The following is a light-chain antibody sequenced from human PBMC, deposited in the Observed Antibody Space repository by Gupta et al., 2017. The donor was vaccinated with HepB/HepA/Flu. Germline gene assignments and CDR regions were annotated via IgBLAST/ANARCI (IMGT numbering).Light chain of an antibody. Sequence: DIVMTQAPLSLPVTPGEPASISCRSSQSRLHSNGYNYLDWYLQRPGQSPQLLIYMASNRASGVPDRFSGSGWGTDXTLKISXGEEEDVGVYYCREALHTAPYTFGXGTKLEIK. CDR2: MAS. CDR3: REALHTAPYT. J-gene: IGKJ2*01. V-gene: IGKV2-28*01. CDR1: QSRLHSNGYNY.